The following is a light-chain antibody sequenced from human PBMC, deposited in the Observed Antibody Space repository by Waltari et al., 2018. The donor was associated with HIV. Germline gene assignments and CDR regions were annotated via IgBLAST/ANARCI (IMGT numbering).Light chain of an antibody. CDR1: NSTIGRIY. CDR3: AAWDDSVRGPVL. J-gene: IGLJ2*01. Sequence: QSVLTQPPSASGTPGQRVTISCSGGNSTIGRIYVSWYQQLPGMAPKHLLVRNDQRPSGVPDGSSGSKSGTSASLAISGLRSEDEAYYYCAAWDDSVRGPVLFGGGTRVTVL. V-gene: IGLV1-47*01. CDR2: RND.